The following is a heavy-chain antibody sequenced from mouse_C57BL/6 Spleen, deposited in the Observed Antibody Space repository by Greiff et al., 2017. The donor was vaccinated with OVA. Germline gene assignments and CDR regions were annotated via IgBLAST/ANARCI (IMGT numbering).Heavy chain of an antibody. Sequence: EVQLQQSGAELVRPGASVKLSCTASGFNIKDDYMHWVKQRPEQGLEWIGWIDPENGDTEYASKFQGKATITADTSSNTAYLQLSSLTSADTAVYYCATGTTVGGSFDYWGQGTTLTVSS. J-gene: IGHJ2*01. CDR2: IDPENGDT. CDR1: GFNIKDDY. D-gene: IGHD1-1*01. CDR3: ATGTTVGGSFDY. V-gene: IGHV14-4*01.